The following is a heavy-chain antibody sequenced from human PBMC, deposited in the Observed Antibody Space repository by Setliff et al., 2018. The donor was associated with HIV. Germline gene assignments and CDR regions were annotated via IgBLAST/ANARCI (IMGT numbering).Heavy chain of an antibody. Sequence: PSETLSLTCTVSGGSISSDDYYWNWIRQSAGKGLQWIGRIYDSGSTKYNPSLKSRVTMSLDTSKNQFSLNLDSVTAADTAMYYCVRDDYGYNGKGFDYWGPGTLVTVSS. CDR1: GGSISSDDYY. CDR2: IYDSGST. V-gene: IGHV4-61*02. CDR3: VRDDYGYNGKGFDY. D-gene: IGHD4-17*01. J-gene: IGHJ4*02.